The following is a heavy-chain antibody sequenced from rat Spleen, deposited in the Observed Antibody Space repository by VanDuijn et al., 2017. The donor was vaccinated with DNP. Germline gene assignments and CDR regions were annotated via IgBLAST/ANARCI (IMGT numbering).Heavy chain of an antibody. CDR2: INSAGTT. D-gene: IGHD1-4*01. J-gene: IGHJ4*01. CDR3: ARWPGYNPPYAMDA. Sequence: EVQLQESGPGLVKPSQSLSLTCSVTGYSITSSYRWNWIRKFPGNKLEWMGSINSAGTTNYNPSLKSRIFITRDTSKNQFFLQVNSVTTEDTATYYCARWPGYNPPYAMDAWGQGTSVTVSS. V-gene: IGHV3-3*01. CDR1: GYSITSSYR.